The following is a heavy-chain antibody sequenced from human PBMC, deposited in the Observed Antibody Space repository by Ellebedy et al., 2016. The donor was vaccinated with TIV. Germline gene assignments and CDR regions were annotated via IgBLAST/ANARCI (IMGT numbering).Heavy chain of an antibody. CDR3: ARDGWLPGGY. CDR2: IKQDGSEK. CDR1: GFTFSSDW. D-gene: IGHD5-12*01. V-gene: IGHV3-7*03. Sequence: GESLKISCAASGFTFSSDWMSWVRQAPGKGLEWVANIKQDGSEKYYVDSVKGRFTISRDNAKNSLFLQMNSLRAEDTAVYYCARDGWLPGGYWGQGTLVTVSS. J-gene: IGHJ4*02.